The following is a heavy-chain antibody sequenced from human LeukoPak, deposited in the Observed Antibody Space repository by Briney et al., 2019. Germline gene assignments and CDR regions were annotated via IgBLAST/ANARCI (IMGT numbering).Heavy chain of an antibody. D-gene: IGHD5-18*01. CDR1: GFTFSSYG. V-gene: IGHV3-30*02. CDR3: AKDSYSYGSYFDY. J-gene: IGHJ4*02. Sequence: GGSLRLSCAASGFTFSSYGMHWVRQAPGKGLKWVAFIRYDGSNKYYADSVKGRFTISRDNSKNTLYLQMNSLRAEDTAVYYCAKDSYSYGSYFDYWGQGTLVTVSS. CDR2: IRYDGSNK.